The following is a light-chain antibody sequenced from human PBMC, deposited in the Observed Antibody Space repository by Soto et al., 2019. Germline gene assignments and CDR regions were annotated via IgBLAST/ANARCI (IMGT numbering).Light chain of an antibody. Sequence: EIVMTQSPATLSVSPGERATLSCRASQFVSSSLAWYQQKPGQAPRLLIYGASTRATGIPARFSGSGSGTEFTLTISNLQSEDFAVYFCQQYHNWPPITFGQGTRLEIK. V-gene: IGKV3D-15*01. CDR2: GAS. CDR1: QFVSSS. J-gene: IGKJ5*01. CDR3: QQYHNWPPIT.